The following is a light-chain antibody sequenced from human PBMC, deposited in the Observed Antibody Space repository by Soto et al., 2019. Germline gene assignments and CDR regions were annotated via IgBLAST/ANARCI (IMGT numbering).Light chain of an antibody. CDR1: SSNIGAGYE. CDR2: ENN. Sequence: QSVLTQPPSVSVAPGQRVTISCTGSSSNIGAGYEAHWYQQVPGTAPKLLIYENNNRPSGVPDRFSGSKSGTSASLAITGLQAEDEAEYYCQYYDSSLSGYVFGTGTKLTVL. CDR3: QYYDSSLSGYV. J-gene: IGLJ1*01. V-gene: IGLV1-40*01.